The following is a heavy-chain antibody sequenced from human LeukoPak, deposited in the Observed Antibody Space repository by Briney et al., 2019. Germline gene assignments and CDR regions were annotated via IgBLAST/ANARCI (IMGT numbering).Heavy chain of an antibody. V-gene: IGHV1-2*02. D-gene: IGHD4-17*01. CDR2: INPNTGVT. CDR3: ARGDYGRADP. Sequence: ASVKVSCKASGYTFTAYYIHWVRQAPGQGLEWMGLINPNTGVTKFAQKFHGRVTMSRDTSMSTAYMELNRLPTDDTAMYYCARGDYGRADPWGQGSLVTVSS. CDR1: GYTFTAYY. J-gene: IGHJ5*02.